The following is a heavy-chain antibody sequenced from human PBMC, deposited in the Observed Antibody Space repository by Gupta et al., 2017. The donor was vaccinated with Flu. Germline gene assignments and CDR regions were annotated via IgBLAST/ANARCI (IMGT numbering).Heavy chain of an antibody. CDR2: IIPLSGST. J-gene: IGHJ3*01. V-gene: IGHV1-69*06. CDR3: ARVPYCAGGSCYRTTDV. Sequence: VQVVLSGAEVKRHGSSVKVCCRASEGSLSRSAISWVGQAPGEGFEWIGAIIPLSGSTNYAQNFQDRLTITADKTTGTSYMELSRLRSDDTATYFCARVPYCAGGSCYRTTDVWGQGTLVTVSA. CDR1: EGSLSRSA. D-gene: IGHD2-15*01.